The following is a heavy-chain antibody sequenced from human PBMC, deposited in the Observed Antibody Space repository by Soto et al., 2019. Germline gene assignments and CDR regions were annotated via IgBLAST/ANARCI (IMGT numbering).Heavy chain of an antibody. CDR3: AKDWRTTVASPEYFQH. CDR1: AFTFSSYA. D-gene: IGHD4-17*01. Sequence: EVQLLESGGHLVQPGGSLRLSCAGSAFTFSSYAMSWVRQAPGKGLEWVSAISGSGDIAYYADSVKGRCTISRDNSKDTLYLQLDSLRAEDTTIYYCAKDWRTTVASPEYFQHWGQGTLVTVSS. J-gene: IGHJ1*01. CDR2: ISGSGDIA. V-gene: IGHV3-23*01.